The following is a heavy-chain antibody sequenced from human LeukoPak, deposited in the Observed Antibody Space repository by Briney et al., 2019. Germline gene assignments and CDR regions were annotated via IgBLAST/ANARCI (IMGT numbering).Heavy chain of an antibody. CDR1: GGTFSSYA. Sequence: ASVKVSCKASGGTFSSYAISWVRQAPGQGLEWMGWINPNSGGTNYAQKFQGRVTMTRDTSISTAYMELSRLRSDDTAVYYCANLGGSAAGTYDYWGQGTLVTVSS. J-gene: IGHJ4*02. V-gene: IGHV1-2*02. D-gene: IGHD6-13*01. CDR3: ANLGGSAAGTYDY. CDR2: INPNSGGT.